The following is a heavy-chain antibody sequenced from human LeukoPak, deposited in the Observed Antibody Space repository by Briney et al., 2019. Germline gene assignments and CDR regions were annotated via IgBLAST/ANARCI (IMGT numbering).Heavy chain of an antibody. J-gene: IGHJ5*02. D-gene: IGHD3-10*01. CDR2: MYHSGIT. CDR1: GYSINSAYY. V-gene: IGHV4-38-2*01. Sequence: SETLSLTCAVSGYSINSAYYWGWIRQPPGKGLEWIGSMYHSGITYYNPSLKSRVTISVDTSKNQFSLKLNSVTAADTAVYYCARIKPGKNWFDPWGQGTLVTVSS. CDR3: ARIKPGKNWFDP.